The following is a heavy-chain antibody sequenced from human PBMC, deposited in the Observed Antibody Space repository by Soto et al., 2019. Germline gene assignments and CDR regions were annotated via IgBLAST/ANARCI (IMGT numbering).Heavy chain of an antibody. CDR2: IIPIFGTA. CDR3: ARESAYYYDSSGYPVLGDYYYGMDV. V-gene: IGHV1-69*13. Sequence: ASVKVSCKASGGTFSSYAISWVRQAPGQGLEWMGGIIPIFGTANYAQKFQGRGTITADESTSTAYMELSSLRSEDTAVYYCARESAYYYDSSGYPVLGDYYYGMDVWGQGTTVTVSS. CDR1: GGTFSSYA. J-gene: IGHJ6*02. D-gene: IGHD3-22*01.